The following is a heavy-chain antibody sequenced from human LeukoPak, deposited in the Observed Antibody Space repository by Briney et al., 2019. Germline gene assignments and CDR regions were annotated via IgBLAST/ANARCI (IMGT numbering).Heavy chain of an antibody. Sequence: PGRSLRLSCAASGFTFDDYAMHWVRQAPGKGLEWVSGISWNSGSIGYADSVKGRFTISRDNAKNSLYLQMNSLRAEDTALYYCAKEGYSSSWYNVWGQGTLVTVSS. CDR2: ISWNSGSI. D-gene: IGHD6-13*01. J-gene: IGHJ4*02. V-gene: IGHV3-9*01. CDR1: GFTFDDYA. CDR3: AKEGYSSSWYNV.